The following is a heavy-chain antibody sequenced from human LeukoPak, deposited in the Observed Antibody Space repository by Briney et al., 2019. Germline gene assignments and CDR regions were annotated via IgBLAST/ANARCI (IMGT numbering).Heavy chain of an antibody. J-gene: IGHJ4*02. D-gene: IGHD3-16*02. Sequence: GGSLRLSCAASAFTFSNNWMYWVRQAPGKGLVWVSRINNDGRTTSYADSVKGRFTISRDNAKSTLYLQMNSLRAEDTAVYFCARGDYVWGIYHYTLDYWGQGTLVTVSS. CDR2: INNDGRTT. V-gene: IGHV3-74*01. CDR3: ARGDYVWGIYHYTLDY. CDR1: AFTFSNNW.